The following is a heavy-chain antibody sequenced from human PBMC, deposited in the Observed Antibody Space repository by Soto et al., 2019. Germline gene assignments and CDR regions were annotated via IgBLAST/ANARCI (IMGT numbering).Heavy chain of an antibody. CDR2: ILVDGRT. CDR1: GFTLRTND. CDR3: AKATATGGGAFDI. V-gene: IGHV3-23*01. Sequence: PGGSLRLSCAATGFTLRTNDMSWVRQAPGKGLEWVSTILVDGRTFYVDSVKGRFTISRDSSQSTVYLQMNSLTAGDTALYYCAKATATGGGAFDICGQGTMVTVSS. D-gene: IGHD2-8*02. J-gene: IGHJ3*02.